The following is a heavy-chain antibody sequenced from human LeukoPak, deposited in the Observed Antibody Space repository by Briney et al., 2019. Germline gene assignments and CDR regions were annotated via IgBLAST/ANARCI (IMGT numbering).Heavy chain of an antibody. V-gene: IGHV6-1*01. CDR3: ARVRQWLSYYYMDV. CDR1: WDSVSSNSAA. Sequence: LSQTLSLTCDISWDSVSSNSAARNWISQSPSTGLEWLGRTYYRSKWYNDYAVSVKSRITINPDTSKNQFSLQLNSVAPEDTAVYYCARVRQWLSYYYMDVWGKGTTVTISS. D-gene: IGHD6-19*01. J-gene: IGHJ6*03. CDR2: TYYRSKWYN.